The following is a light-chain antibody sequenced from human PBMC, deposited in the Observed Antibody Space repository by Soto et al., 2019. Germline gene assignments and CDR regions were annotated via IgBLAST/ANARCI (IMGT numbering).Light chain of an antibody. Sequence: DIQMTQSPSSVSASVGDRVTITCRASQGISNWLAWYQQQPGKAPKLLISSAYTLQSGVPSRFSGGGSGTHFTLIISSLQPEDFATYYCQQTNTCLPRTFGGGTKVEIK. CDR2: SAY. V-gene: IGKV1-12*01. J-gene: IGKJ4*01. CDR3: QQTNTCLPRT. CDR1: QGISNW.